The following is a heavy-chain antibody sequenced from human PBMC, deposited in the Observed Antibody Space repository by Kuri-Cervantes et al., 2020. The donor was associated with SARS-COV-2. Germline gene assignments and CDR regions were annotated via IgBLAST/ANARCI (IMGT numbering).Heavy chain of an antibody. CDR2: IVVGSGNT. D-gene: IGHD3-10*01. CDR1: GSTFSGSA. J-gene: IGHJ5*02. V-gene: IGHV1-58*02. Sequence: SVKVSCKASGSTFSGSAIQWVRQARGQRLEWIGWIVVGSGNTDYAREFQERVTITRDMSTTTVYMELSRLRSDDTAMYYCAPFYYRSINNWSDPWGQGTQVTVSS. CDR3: APFYYRSINNWSDP.